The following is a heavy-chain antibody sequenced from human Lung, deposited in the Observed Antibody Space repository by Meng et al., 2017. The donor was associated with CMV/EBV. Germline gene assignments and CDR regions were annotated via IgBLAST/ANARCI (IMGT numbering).Heavy chain of an antibody. Sequence: VQLVESGPEVKKPGASVKVSCKGSGYTFTDYHIHWVRQAPGQGLEWKGWMNTKSGGANYAQKFQGRVTMTRDTSISTAYMELSRLRSDDTAVYYCAREGLVGDLRYFDLWGRGTLVTVSS. V-gene: IGHV1-2*02. D-gene: IGHD3-16*01. CDR1: GYTFTDYH. CDR2: MNTKSGGA. J-gene: IGHJ2*01. CDR3: AREGLVGDLRYFDL.